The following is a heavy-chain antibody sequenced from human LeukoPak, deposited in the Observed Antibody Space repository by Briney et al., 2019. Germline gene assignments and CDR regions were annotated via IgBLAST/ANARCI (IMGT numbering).Heavy chain of an antibody. D-gene: IGHD4-17*01. V-gene: IGHV3-53*05. J-gene: IGHJ4*02. CDR3: ARDKTTVTTAPLGY. CDR1: GFTVSNNY. Sequence: PGGSLRLSCAASGFTVSNNYMTWVRQAPGKGPECVSVIYSAGSTYYADSVKGRFTISRDNSKNTLYLQMNSLRAEDTAVYYCARDKTTVTTAPLGYWGQGTLVTVSS. CDR2: IYSAGST.